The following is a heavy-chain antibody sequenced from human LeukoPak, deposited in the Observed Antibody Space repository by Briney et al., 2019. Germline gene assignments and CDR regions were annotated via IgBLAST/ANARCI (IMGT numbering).Heavy chain of an antibody. D-gene: IGHD3-10*01. CDR2: IISSSSYI. CDR1: GFTFSSYS. CDR3: ASTRGMDVYYYGSGSYSTDAFDI. Sequence: PGGSLRLSCAASGFTFSSYSMDWVRQAPGKGLEWVSSIISSSSYIYYADSVKGRFTISRDNAKNSLYLQMNSLRAEDTAVYYCASTRGMDVYYYGSGSYSTDAFDIWGQGTMVTVSS. V-gene: IGHV3-21*01. J-gene: IGHJ3*02.